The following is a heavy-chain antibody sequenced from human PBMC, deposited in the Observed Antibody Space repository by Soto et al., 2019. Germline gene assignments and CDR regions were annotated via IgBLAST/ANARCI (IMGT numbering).Heavy chain of an antibody. V-gene: IGHV3-30*04. CDR1: GFAIRCNA. D-gene: IGHD6-13*01. CDR2: ISFEGSYK. Sequence: QVQLVESGGGVVQPGRSLRLSCEASGFAIRCNAIHWVRQAPGKGLEWVAVISFEGSYKYYADSVKGRFTVSRDNSKNTVSLQMDSLTGEDSALYYCVRAAGIAAAGSSQGVLWGQGTLVTVSS. CDR3: VRAAGIAAAGSSQGVL. J-gene: IGHJ4*02.